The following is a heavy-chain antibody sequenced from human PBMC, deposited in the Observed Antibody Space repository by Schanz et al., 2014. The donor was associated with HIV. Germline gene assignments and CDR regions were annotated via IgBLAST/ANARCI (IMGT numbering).Heavy chain of an antibody. CDR2: IWYDGSDK. CDR3: ARTTIAAPGTEYYYGMDV. CDR1: GFTFSSYG. Sequence: QVQLVESGGGVVQPERSLRLSCAASGFTFSSYGMHWVRQAPGRGLEWVAVIWYDGSDKYYADSVKGRFTISRDNSKNTLFLQMNSLRAEDTAVYYCARTTIAAPGTEYYYGMDVWGQGTTVTVSS. V-gene: IGHV3-33*01. D-gene: IGHD6-13*01. J-gene: IGHJ6*02.